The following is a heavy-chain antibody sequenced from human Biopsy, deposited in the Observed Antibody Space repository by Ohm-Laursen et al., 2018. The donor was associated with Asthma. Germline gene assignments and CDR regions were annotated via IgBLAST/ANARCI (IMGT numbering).Heavy chain of an antibody. CDR3: ARGYSGSDRIVYYYSGLEV. CDR1: GDSFSNYA. V-gene: IGHV1-69*01. D-gene: IGHD5-12*01. CDR2: LIPVLGTP. J-gene: IGHJ6*02. Sequence: SSVKVSCKASGDSFSNYAISWVRQAPGQGLEWMGGLIPVLGTPDQAQMFEGRVTITADESTSTAYMELSSLSSGDTAVYYCARGYSGSDRIVYYYSGLEVWGQGTTVTVSS.